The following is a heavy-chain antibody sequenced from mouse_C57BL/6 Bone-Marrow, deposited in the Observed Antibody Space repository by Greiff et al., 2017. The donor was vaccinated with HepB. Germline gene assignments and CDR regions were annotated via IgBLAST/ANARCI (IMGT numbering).Heavy chain of an antibody. CDR1: GYTFTSYW. CDR2: IDPSDSET. D-gene: IGHD1-1*02. J-gene: IGHJ2*01. Sequence: VQLQQPGAELVRPGSSVKLSCKASGYTFTSYWMHWVKQRPIQGLEWIGNIDPSDSETHYNQKFKDKATLTVDKSSSTAYMQLSSLTSEDSAVYYCARSGYYAPGYWGQGTTLTVSS. CDR3: ARSGYYAPGY. V-gene: IGHV1-52*01.